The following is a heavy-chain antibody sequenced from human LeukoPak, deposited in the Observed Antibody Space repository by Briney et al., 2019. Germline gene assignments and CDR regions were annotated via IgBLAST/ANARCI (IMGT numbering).Heavy chain of an antibody. CDR3: ARTPYSSGWYAAFDI. J-gene: IGHJ3*02. CDR2: IYPGDSDT. D-gene: IGHD6-19*01. CDR1: GYSFTSYW. Sequence: GESLKISCKGSGYSFTSYWIGWVRQMPGKGLEWMGIIYPGDSDTRYSPSFQGRVTISADKSISTAYLQWSSLKASDTAMYYCARTPYSSGWYAAFDIWGQGTMVTVSS. V-gene: IGHV5-51*01.